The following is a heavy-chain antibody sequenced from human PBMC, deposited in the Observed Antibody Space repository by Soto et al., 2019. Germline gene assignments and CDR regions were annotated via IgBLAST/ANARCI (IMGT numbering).Heavy chain of an antibody. D-gene: IGHD3-16*01. V-gene: IGHV4-59*01. CDR1: AASFSKYY. Sequence: SETLSLTCTVSAASFSKYYWSWIRQPPGRGLEWIGYIYFNGNTNYNPSLKRRVTISVDTSKKQISLNLTSVTDADTAVYYCASVTFGGVVLAHWGQGTLVTVSS. J-gene: IGHJ4*02. CDR2: IYFNGNT. CDR3: ASVTFGGVVLAH.